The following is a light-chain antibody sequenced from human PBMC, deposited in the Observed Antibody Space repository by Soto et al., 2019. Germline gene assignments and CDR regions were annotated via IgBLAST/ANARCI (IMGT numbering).Light chain of an antibody. Sequence: DIQMTQSPSTLSASVGDRVTITCRASQTIDSWLAWYQQRPGKPPNLLIYKASTLASGVPSRFSGSGSGTEFTLTISSLQPDDFATYYCQQYNSYPITFGQGTRLEI. CDR2: KAS. V-gene: IGKV1-5*03. CDR1: QTIDSW. CDR3: QQYNSYPIT. J-gene: IGKJ5*01.